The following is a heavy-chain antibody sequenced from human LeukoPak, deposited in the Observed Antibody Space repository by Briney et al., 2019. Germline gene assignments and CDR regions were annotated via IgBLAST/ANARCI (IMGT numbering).Heavy chain of an antibody. D-gene: IGHD3-16*01. V-gene: IGHV3-11*04. J-gene: IGHJ4*02. CDR3: VRMLTPARGIDY. CDR1: GFTFTDYY. Sequence: GSLRLSCAASGFTFTDYYMSWIRQAPGKGLEWLSYITSSGSTIYYADSVKGRFTISRDNAKNSLYLRMNSLRAEDTAVYYCVRMLTPARGIDYWGQGTLVTVSS. CDR2: ITSSGSTI.